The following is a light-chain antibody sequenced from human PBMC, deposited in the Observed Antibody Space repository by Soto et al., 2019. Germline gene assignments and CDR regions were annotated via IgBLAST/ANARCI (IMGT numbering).Light chain of an antibody. V-gene: IGKV3-15*01. Sequence: EIVMTQSPATLSLSPVEIATLSFMASRSVNNNYAAYHQKAGHAPRRLIYGRSTSAAASPPRFSGSGSGTAFTLTISSLQLQDFSVYYCQQYNNWPRTFGQGTKVDIK. CDR2: GRS. CDR1: RSVNNN. J-gene: IGKJ1*01. CDR3: QQYNNWPRT.